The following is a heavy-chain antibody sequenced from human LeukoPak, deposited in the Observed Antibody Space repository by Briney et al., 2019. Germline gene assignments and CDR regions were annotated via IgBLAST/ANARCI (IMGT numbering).Heavy chain of an antibody. D-gene: IGHD4-23*01. CDR2: IKGKTDGGTT. J-gene: IGHJ1*01. V-gene: IGHV3-15*01. Sequence: PGGSLRLSCVASGFTFSNAWMSWIRQAPGKGLEWVGRIKGKTDGGTTDYAAPVKGRFTISRDDSKNTLYLQMNSLKTEDTAVYYCYGANAEHWGQGTLVTVSS. CDR1: GFTFSNAW. CDR3: YGANAEH.